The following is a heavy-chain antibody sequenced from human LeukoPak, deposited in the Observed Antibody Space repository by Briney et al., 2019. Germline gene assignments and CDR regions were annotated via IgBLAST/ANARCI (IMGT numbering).Heavy chain of an antibody. CDR1: GFTFTNFA. J-gene: IGHJ5*02. D-gene: IGHD2-21*02. Sequence: GGSLRLSCTVSGFTFTNFAMSCVPEAAGTGLEWGSGVNPSGSSTYYADSVKGRFTISRDNSKTTLYLQMNSLRAEDTAVYYCAKSGDSSRTYNYFDPWGQGTLVTVSS. V-gene: IGHV3-23*01. CDR3: AKSGDSSRTYNYFDP. CDR2: VNPSGSST.